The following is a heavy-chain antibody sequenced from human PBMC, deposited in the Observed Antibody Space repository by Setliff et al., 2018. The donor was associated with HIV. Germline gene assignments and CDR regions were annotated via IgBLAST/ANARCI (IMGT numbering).Heavy chain of an antibody. CDR2: IYVGGSV. J-gene: IGHJ5*02. V-gene: IGHV4-61*09. CDR1: GGSMNSDSYS. Sequence: SETLSLTCSVSGGSMNSDSYSWTWLRQPAGKGPELIGHIYVGGSVIYNPSLASRVTISMVPSKNQFSLDLSSVTAADTAKYYCARAKTIGVSAVFFDPWGQGRPVTVSS. CDR3: ARAKTIGVSAVFFDP. D-gene: IGHD3-3*01.